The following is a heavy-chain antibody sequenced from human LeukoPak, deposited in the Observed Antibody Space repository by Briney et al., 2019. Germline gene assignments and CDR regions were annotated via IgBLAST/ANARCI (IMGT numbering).Heavy chain of an antibody. Sequence: SETLSLTCTVSGGSISNYYWSWIRQPPGKGLEWIGYIYYSGSTNYNPSLKSRVTISVDTSKNQFSLKLSSVTAADTAVYYCARSVEGYCRGGSCYYYSYYMDVWGKGTTVTVSS. V-gene: IGHV4-59*01. CDR3: ARSVEGYCRGGSCYYYSYYMDV. J-gene: IGHJ6*03. CDR2: IYYSGST. CDR1: GGSISNYY. D-gene: IGHD2-15*01.